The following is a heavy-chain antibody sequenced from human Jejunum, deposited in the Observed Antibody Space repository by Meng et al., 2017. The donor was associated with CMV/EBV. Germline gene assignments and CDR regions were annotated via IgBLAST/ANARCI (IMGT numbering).Heavy chain of an antibody. CDR2: INAYNGDT. J-gene: IGHJ4*02. D-gene: IGHD1-26*01. Sequence: QAQLVQSGCEVKKPGAAVTRSCKSSGYTFTNYGITWVRQAPGPGLEWMGWINAYNGDTNYAQTRQGRVTMTTDTSTSTAYMELRSLRSDDTAVYYCARVEVGITSGDYWGQGTLVTVSS. CDR1: GYTFTNYG. CDR3: ARVEVGITSGDY. V-gene: IGHV1-18*01.